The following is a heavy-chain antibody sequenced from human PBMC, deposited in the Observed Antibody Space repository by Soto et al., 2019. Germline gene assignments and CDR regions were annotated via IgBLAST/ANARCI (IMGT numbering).Heavy chain of an antibody. CDR2: IIPILGIA. V-gene: IGHV1-69*02. CDR1: GGTFSSYT. Sequence: QVQLVQSGAEVKKPGSSVKVSCKASGGTFSSYTISWVRQALGQGLEWMGRIIPILGIANYAQKFQGRVTITAEKSTSTAYMELSSLRSEDTAVYYCARGGSGYSEVWGQGTLVTVSS. CDR3: ARGGSGYSEV. D-gene: IGHD5-12*01. J-gene: IGHJ4*02.